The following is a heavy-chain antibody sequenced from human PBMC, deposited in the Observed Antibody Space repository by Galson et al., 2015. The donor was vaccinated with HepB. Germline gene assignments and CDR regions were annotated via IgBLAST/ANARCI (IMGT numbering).Heavy chain of an antibody. CDR1: GGSISSGDYY. CDR3: AREGYCTIRRCGRDHYYYYYMDV. CDR2: IYNSGST. Sequence: TLSLTCTVSGGSISSGDYYWSWIRQPPGKGLEWIGHIYNSGSTQYNPSLKSRVTISVDASENQFSLKLTSVTAADTAMYYCAREGYCTIRRCGRDHYYYYYMDVWGKGTTVTVSS. J-gene: IGHJ6*03. D-gene: IGHD2-8*01. V-gene: IGHV4-30-4*01.